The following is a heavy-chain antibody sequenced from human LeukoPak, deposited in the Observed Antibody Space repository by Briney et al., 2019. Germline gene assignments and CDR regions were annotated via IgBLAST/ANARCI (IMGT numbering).Heavy chain of an antibody. CDR3: AKAGVGVRRPKNYGMDV. CDR1: GFTFSSYG. Sequence: GGSLRLSCAASGFTFSSYGMHWVRQAPGKGLEWVGVISYDGSNKYYADSVKGRFTISRDNSKNTLYLQMNSLRAEDTAVYYCAKAGVGVRRPKNYGMDVWGKGTTVPVSS. D-gene: IGHD3-10*01. CDR2: ISYDGSNK. V-gene: IGHV3-30*18. J-gene: IGHJ6*04.